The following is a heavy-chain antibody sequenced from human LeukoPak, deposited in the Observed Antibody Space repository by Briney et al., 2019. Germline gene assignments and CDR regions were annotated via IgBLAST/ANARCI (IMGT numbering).Heavy chain of an antibody. Sequence: SETLSLTCTVSGGSISSGSYYWSWIRQPAGKGLEWIGRIYTSGSTNYNPSLKSRVTISVDTSKNQFSLKLSSVTAADTAVYYCARRSGYDYYFDYWGQGTLVTVSS. J-gene: IGHJ4*02. CDR3: ARRSGYDYYFDY. D-gene: IGHD5-12*01. V-gene: IGHV4-61*02. CDR1: GGSISSGSYY. CDR2: IYTSGST.